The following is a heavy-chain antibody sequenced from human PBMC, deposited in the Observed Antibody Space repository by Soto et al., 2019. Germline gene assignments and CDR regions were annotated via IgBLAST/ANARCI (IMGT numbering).Heavy chain of an antibody. CDR2: IHPGDSDT. J-gene: IGHJ5*02. D-gene: IGHD4-17*01. V-gene: IGHV5-51*01. Sequence: PGESLKISCKGSGFIFADVWIGWVRQMPDKGLDWVGIIHPGDSDTQYSPSFQGHVTISADNSITTMYLQWDSLRASDTGIYYCVKRAWTTYDLSSLHGFDPWGQGTRVTVSS. CDR1: GFIFADVW. CDR3: VKRAWTTYDLSSLHGFDP.